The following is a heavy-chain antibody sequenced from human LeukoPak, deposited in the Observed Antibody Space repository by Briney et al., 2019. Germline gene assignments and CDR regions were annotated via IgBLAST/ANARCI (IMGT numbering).Heavy chain of an antibody. CDR2: ISPTGSDI. V-gene: IGHV3-11*04. J-gene: IGHJ4*02. Sequence: GGPLRLSCAASGFTFSDFYMTWIRQAPGKGLECLSYISPTGSDISYADSVKGRFTISRDNAKNSLYLQMNSLRDDATAVYYCTRDPRLTDYWGQGTLVTVSS. CDR3: TRDPRLTDY. CDR1: GFTFSDFY.